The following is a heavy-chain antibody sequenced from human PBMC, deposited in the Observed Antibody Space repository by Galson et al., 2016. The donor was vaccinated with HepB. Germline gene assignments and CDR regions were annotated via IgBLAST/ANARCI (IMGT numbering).Heavy chain of an antibody. CDR2: ISKSGDYT. V-gene: IGHV3-23*01. J-gene: IGHJ4*02. D-gene: IGHD5-24*01. CDR3: AKGRWDFDS. Sequence: SLRLSCAASGFIFSEYAMSWVRQASGKGLEWVSAISKSGDYTYYADSVKGRFTISRDNSKNTLSLQMNSLRGEDTAVYYCAKGRWDFDSWGQGTLVTVSS. CDR1: GFIFSEYA.